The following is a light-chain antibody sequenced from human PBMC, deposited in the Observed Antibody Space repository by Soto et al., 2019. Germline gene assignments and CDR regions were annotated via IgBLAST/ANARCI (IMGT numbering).Light chain of an antibody. Sequence: QSVLTQPPSASGTPGQRVTISCSGSDSNIGSNTVNWFQQLPGTAPILLIHNNNQRPLGVPDRFSASKSGTSASLAISGLQSEDEADYYCSSYTGGNPSYVFGTGTKLTVL. CDR3: SSYTGGNPSYV. CDR1: DSNIGSNT. CDR2: NNN. J-gene: IGLJ1*01. V-gene: IGLV1-44*01.